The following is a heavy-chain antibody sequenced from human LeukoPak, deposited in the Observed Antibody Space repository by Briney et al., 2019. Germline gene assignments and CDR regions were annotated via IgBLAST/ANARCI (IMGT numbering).Heavy chain of an antibody. CDR2: NIPIFGTA. Sequence: SVKVSCKASGGTFSSYAISWVRQAPGQGLEWMGGNIPIFGTANYAQKFQGRVTITTDESTSTAYMELSSLRSEDTAVYYCARGTGYCSSTSCYVHWGQGTLVTVSS. D-gene: IGHD2-2*01. CDR1: GGTFSSYA. V-gene: IGHV1-69*05. CDR3: ARGTGYCSSTSCYVH. J-gene: IGHJ4*02.